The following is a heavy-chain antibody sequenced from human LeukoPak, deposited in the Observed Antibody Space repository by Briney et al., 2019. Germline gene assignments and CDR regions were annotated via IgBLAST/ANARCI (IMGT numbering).Heavy chain of an antibody. CDR3: ATTGATSPSSASWFNIEY. CDR2: IYYSGGT. Sequence: PSETLSLTCTVSGGSVTSYYCNWVRQPPGRGLEWIGYIYYSGGTNYNPSLESRVTISLDTAKNQFSLKLRSVTAEDTAVYYCATTGATSPSSASWFNIEYWGQGTLVPVSS. J-gene: IGHJ4*02. CDR1: GGSVTSYY. D-gene: IGHD6-13*01. V-gene: IGHV4-59*08.